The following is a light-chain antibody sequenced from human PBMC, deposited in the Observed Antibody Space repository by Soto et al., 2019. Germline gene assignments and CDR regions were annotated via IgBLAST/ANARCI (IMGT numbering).Light chain of an antibody. CDR1: SSNIGTYT. V-gene: IGLV1-44*01. J-gene: IGLJ2*01. Sequence: QPVLTQPPSASGTPGQRVTISCSGGSSNIGTYTVSWYQQFPETAPKLLTYGNNQRPSGVPDRFSGSKSGTSASLSISGLQSDDEADYYCAAWDDSLNGPIFGGGTKLTVL. CDR3: AAWDDSLNGPI. CDR2: GNN.